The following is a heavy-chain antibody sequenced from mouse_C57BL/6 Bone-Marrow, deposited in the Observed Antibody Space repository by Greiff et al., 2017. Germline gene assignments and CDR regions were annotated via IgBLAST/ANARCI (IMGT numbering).Heavy chain of an antibody. D-gene: IGHD3-2*02. Sequence: VQLQQSGAELVKPGASVKLSCKASGYTFTEYTIHWVKQRSGQGLEWIGWFYPGSGSIKYNEKFKDKATLTAEKSSSTVYMELSRLTSEDAAVFFCARHEEGLRLRGYAMDYWGQGTSVTVSS. CDR3: ARHEEGLRLRGYAMDY. V-gene: IGHV1-62-2*01. CDR1: GYTFTEYT. CDR2: FYPGSGSI. J-gene: IGHJ4*01.